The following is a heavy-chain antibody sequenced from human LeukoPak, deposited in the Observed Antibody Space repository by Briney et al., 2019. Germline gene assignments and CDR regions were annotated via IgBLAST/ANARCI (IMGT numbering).Heavy chain of an antibody. CDR3: ARSRLVHNY. J-gene: IGHJ4*02. CDR1: GGSISDSFEHY. CDR2: VHHTGRT. Sequence: SETLSLTCVVSGGSISDSFEHYWSWVRQPPGKEFEWIAEVHHTGRTIYSPSFARRVAISADTSKNQVSLIVTSVTAADTAVYYCARSRLVHNYWGQGTLVTVSS. V-gene: IGHV4-4*02. D-gene: IGHD3-9*01.